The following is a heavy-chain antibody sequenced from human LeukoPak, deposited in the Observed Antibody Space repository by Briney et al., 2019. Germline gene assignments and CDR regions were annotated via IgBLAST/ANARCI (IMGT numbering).Heavy chain of an antibody. CDR1: GFNFRSYG. CDR3: AKDPQDFYGSRGCRPERY. D-gene: IGHD3-22*01. CDR2: ISYDGTDK. Sequence: GGSLRLSCTASGFNFRSYGMQWVRQAPGKGLEWVTLISYDGTDKYYAASVRGRFTISRDNSKNTLYLQMNSLRPEDTGVYYCAKDPQDFYGSRGCRPERYWGQGTLVTVSS. V-gene: IGHV3-30*18. J-gene: IGHJ4*02.